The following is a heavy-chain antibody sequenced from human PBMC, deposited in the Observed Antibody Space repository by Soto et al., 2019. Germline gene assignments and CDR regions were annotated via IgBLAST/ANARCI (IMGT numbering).Heavy chain of an antibody. Sequence: GESLKISCKGSGYSFTSYWISWVRQMPGKGLEWMGRIDPSDSYTNYSPSFQGHVTISADMSISTAYLLWNSLKASDTAMYYCARLDYGSGSHLYYFDYWGQGXPVTVYS. J-gene: IGHJ4*02. CDR2: IDPSDSYT. D-gene: IGHD3-10*01. V-gene: IGHV5-10-1*01. CDR3: ARLDYGSGSHLYYFDY. CDR1: GYSFTSYW.